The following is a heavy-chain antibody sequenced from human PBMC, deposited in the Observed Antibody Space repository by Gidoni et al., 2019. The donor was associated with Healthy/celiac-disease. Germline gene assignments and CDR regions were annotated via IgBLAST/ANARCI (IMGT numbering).Heavy chain of an antibody. CDR2: ISSSSSYI. V-gene: IGHV3-21*01. CDR3: AIYSSSSYGMDV. D-gene: IGHD6-13*01. Sequence: EVQLVESGGGLVKPGGSLRLSCAASGFTFSSYSMNWVRQAPGKGLEWVSSISSSSSYIYYADSVKGRFTISRDNAKNSLYLQMNSLRAEDTAVYYCAIYSSSSYGMDVWGQGTTVTVSS. J-gene: IGHJ6*02. CDR1: GFTFSSYS.